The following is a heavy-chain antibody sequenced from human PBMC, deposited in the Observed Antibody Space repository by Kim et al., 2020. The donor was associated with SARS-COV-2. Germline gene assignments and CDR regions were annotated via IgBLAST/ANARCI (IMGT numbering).Heavy chain of an antibody. CDR3: AKDLTIVVVTAGFDY. CDR2: ISYDGSNK. CDR1: GFTFSSYG. Sequence: GGSLRLSCAASGFTFSSYGMHWVRQAPGKGLEWVAVISYDGSNKYYADSVKGRFTISRDNSKNTLYLQMNSLRAEDTAVYYCAKDLTIVVVTAGFDYWGQGTLVTVSS. J-gene: IGHJ4*02. V-gene: IGHV3-30*18. D-gene: IGHD2-21*02.